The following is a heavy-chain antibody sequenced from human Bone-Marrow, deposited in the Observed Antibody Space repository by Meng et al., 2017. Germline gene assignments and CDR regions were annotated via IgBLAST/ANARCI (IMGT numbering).Heavy chain of an antibody. J-gene: IGHJ6*02. CDR1: GYTFTSYA. CDR2: SNAGNGNT. V-gene: IGHV1-3*01. Sequence: ASAKVFCKASGYTFTSYAMHWVRQAPGQRLEGMGWSNAGNGNTKYSQKFQGRVTITRDTSASTAYMELSSLRSGDTAVYYCARSPFRMVRGVYYCGMDVWGQGTTVTVSS. CDR3: ARSPFRMVRGVYYCGMDV. D-gene: IGHD3-10*01.